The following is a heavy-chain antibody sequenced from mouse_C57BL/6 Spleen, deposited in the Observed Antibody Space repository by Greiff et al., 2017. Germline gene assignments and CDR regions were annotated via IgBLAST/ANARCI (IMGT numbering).Heavy chain of an antibody. D-gene: IGHD1-1*01. J-gene: IGHJ1*03. Sequence: EVQLQESGPGLVKPSPSLSLTCSVTGYSITSGYYWNWIRQFPGNKLERMGYISYDGSNNYNPSLKNQISITRDTSKNQFFLKLNSVTTEDTATYDCASAGGYYYGSSHWYFDVWGTGTTVTVAS. CDR1: GYSITSGYY. V-gene: IGHV3-6*01. CDR3: ASAGGYYYGSSHWYFDV. CDR2: ISYDGSN.